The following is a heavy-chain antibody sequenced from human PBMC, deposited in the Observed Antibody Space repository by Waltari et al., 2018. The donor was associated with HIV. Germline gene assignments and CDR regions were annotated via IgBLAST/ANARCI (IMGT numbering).Heavy chain of an antibody. V-gene: IGHV4-39*07. CDR1: GGSISSSSYY. D-gene: IGHD4-4*01. Sequence: QLQLQESGPGLVKPSETLSLTCTVSGGSISSSSYYWGWIRQPPGKGLEWIGSIYYSGSTYYNPSLKSRVTISVDTSKNQFSLKLSSVTAADTAVYYCARDRETTVTTRGAFDIWGQGTMVTVSS. CDR2: IYYSGST. CDR3: ARDRETTVTTRGAFDI. J-gene: IGHJ3*02.